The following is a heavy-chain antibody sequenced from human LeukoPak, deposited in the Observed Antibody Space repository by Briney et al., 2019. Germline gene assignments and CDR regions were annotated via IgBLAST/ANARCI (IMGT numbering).Heavy chain of an antibody. CDR3: ARGIRDSFWSGYRNWFDP. D-gene: IGHD3-3*01. CDR1: GGSFSGYY. Sequence: SETLSLTCAVYGGSFSGYYWSWIRQSPGKGLEWIGEINHSGSTNYNPSLKSRVTISVDTSKNQFSLKLSSVTAADTAVYYCARGIRDSFWSGYRNWFDPWGQGTLVTVSS. J-gene: IGHJ5*02. CDR2: INHSGST. V-gene: IGHV4-34*01.